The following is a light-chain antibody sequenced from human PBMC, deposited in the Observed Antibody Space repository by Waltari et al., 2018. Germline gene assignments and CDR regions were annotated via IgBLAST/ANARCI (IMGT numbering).Light chain of an antibody. V-gene: IGKV3-11*01. Sequence: IVLTQSPATLSLSPGERATLSCRASQTVSTYLAWFQPNPGQAPRLLIYDASNRAPGIPARFSGSGSGTDFSLTISSLEPEDFAVYYCLQRSLWPWTFGQGTKVAVK. J-gene: IGKJ1*01. CDR3: LQRSLWPWT. CDR2: DAS. CDR1: QTVSTY.